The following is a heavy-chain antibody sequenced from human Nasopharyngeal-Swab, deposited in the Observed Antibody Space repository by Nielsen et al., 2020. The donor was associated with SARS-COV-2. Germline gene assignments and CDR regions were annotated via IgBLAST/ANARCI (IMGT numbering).Heavy chain of an antibody. D-gene: IGHD3-22*01. CDR2: ININTGNP. J-gene: IGHJ6*02. CDR3: ARWFHGMDV. V-gene: IGHV7-4-1*02. CDR1: GYTFTNYG. Sequence: ASVTVSCKASGYTFTNYGMNWVRQAPGQGLEWMGWININTGNPTYAQGLTGRFVFSFDTSVNTAYLPISGLRADDTAVYYCARWFHGMDVWGQGTTVTVSS.